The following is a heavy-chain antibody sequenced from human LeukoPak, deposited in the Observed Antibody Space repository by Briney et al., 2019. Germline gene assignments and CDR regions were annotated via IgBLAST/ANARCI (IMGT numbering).Heavy chain of an antibody. D-gene: IGHD2-15*01. CDR2: IYPGDSDT. V-gene: IGHV5-51*01. Sequence: GESLKISCKGSGYSFTSYWTGWVRQMPGKGLEWMGIIYPGDSDTRYSPSFQGQVTISADKSTSTAYLQWSSLKASGTAMYYCARCSVVAATPDYWGQGTLVTVSS. J-gene: IGHJ4*02. CDR3: ARCSVVAATPDY. CDR1: GYSFTSYW.